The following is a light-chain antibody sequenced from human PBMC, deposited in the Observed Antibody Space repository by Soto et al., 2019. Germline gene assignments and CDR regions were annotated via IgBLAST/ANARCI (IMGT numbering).Light chain of an antibody. CDR3: SSYTSSSTYV. CDR1: SSDVGGYNY. V-gene: IGLV2-14*01. Sequence: QSVLTQPASVSGSPGQSITISCTGTSSDVGGYNYVSWYQQHPGKAPKLMIYDVSNRPSGVSNRFSGSKSGNTASLTISVLQPEDEADYYCSSYTSSSTYVFGTGTKLTVL. J-gene: IGLJ1*01. CDR2: DVS.